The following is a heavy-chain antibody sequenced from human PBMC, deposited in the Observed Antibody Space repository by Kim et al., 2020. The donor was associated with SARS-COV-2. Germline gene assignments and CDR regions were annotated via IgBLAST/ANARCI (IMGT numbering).Heavy chain of an antibody. Sequence: GGSLRLSCAASGFTFSGSAMHWVRQASGKGLEWVGRIRSKANSYATAYAASVKGRFTISRDDSKNTAYLQMNSLKTEDTAVYYCTRHGGYAAGSDYWGQGTLVTVTS. CDR3: TRHGGYAAGSDY. CDR1: GFTFSGSA. D-gene: IGHD6-13*01. CDR2: IRSKANSYAT. J-gene: IGHJ4*02. V-gene: IGHV3-73*01.